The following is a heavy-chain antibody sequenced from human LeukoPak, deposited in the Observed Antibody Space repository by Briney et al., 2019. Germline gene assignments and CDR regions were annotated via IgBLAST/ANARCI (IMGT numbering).Heavy chain of an antibody. CDR3: AGSRLVIPDY. Sequence: SETLSLTCTVSGGSISSSSYYWGWLRQPPGTGLEWIGSIYYSGSTYYNPSLKSRVTISVDTSKNQFSLKLSSVTAADTAVYYCAGSRLVIPDYWGQGTLVTVSS. V-gene: IGHV4-39*01. J-gene: IGHJ4*02. D-gene: IGHD3-9*01. CDR2: IYYSGST. CDR1: GGSISSSSYY.